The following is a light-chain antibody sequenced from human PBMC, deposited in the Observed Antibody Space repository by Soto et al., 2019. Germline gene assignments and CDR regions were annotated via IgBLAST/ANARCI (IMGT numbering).Light chain of an antibody. CDR2: GAS. CDR3: QQYGRTPYT. Sequence: EIVLTQSPGTLSLSPGERATLSCRASQSVSSSYLAWYQHKPGQAPRLLIYGASSRATGIPDRFSGSGSGTDFTLTISRLEPEDFAVYYCQQYGRTPYTFGQGTKLESK. V-gene: IGKV3-20*01. CDR1: QSVSSSY. J-gene: IGKJ2*01.